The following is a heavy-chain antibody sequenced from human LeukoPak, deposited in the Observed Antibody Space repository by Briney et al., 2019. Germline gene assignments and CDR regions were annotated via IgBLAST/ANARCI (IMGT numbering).Heavy chain of an antibody. D-gene: IGHD4-23*01. J-gene: IGHJ4*02. CDR3: ARGGGWSPYYFDY. Sequence: PSETLSLTCTVSGGSINSKNYYWGWIRQPPGQGLEWIGNIYYSGSTYYNPSLKSRVTISVDTSKNQFSLRLSSVTAADTAVYYCARGGGWSPYYFDYWGQGTLVTVSS. V-gene: IGHV4-39*07. CDR1: GGSINSKNYY. CDR2: IYYSGST.